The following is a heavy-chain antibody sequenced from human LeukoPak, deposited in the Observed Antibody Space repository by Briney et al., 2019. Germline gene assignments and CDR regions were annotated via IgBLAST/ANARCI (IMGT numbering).Heavy chain of an antibody. V-gene: IGHV3-23*01. CDR1: GFTFNSYA. CDR3: AKKVSGPRGYFDY. J-gene: IGHJ4*02. D-gene: IGHD1-14*01. Sequence: GGSLRLSCAASGFTFNSYALSWVRQAPGKGLEWVSDISGSGIMTYYADSVKGRFTISRDNSKNTLYLQMNSLRAEGTALYYCAKKVSGPRGYFDYWGQGTLVTVSS. CDR2: ISGSGIMT.